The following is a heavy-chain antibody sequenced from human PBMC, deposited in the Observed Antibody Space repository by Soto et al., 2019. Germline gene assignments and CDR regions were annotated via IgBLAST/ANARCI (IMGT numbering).Heavy chain of an antibody. CDR1: GGTFNNYA. V-gene: IGHV1-69*19. Sequence: QVQLVQSGAEMKKPGSSVKVSCQSSGGTFNNYAKNWERQAPGQDPEWMGDISPMFGAANYAPKFQARVTITADESTGTTYMQLSSLQSEDTALYFCAREVQVHTPAFVYWGQGALVTVSS. CDR2: ISPMFGAA. CDR3: AREVQVHTPAFVY. D-gene: IGHD3-10*01. J-gene: IGHJ4*02.